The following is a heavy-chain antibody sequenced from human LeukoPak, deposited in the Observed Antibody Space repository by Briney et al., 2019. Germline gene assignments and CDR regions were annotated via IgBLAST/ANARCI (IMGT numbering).Heavy chain of an antibody. Sequence: GGSLRLSCAASGFTFSSYAMSWVRQAPGKGLEWVSAISGSGGSTYYADSVKGRFTISRDNSKNTLYLQMSSLRAEDTAVYYCAKERAYGSGSYYDYWGQGTLVTVSS. CDR1: GFTFSSYA. CDR2: ISGSGGST. D-gene: IGHD3-10*01. V-gene: IGHV3-23*01. CDR3: AKERAYGSGSYYDY. J-gene: IGHJ4*02.